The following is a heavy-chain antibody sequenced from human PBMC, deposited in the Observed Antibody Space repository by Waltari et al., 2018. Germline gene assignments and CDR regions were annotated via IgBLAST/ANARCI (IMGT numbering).Heavy chain of an antibody. CDR3: ARHLYGIDYLELDN. CDR2: ISDSGIIT. J-gene: IGHJ4*02. D-gene: IGHD3-10*01. CDR1: GFNFISYA. V-gene: IGHV3-23*01. Sequence: EVHLLESGGGLAQPGGSLRLSCAASGFNFISYAVSWVRQAPGTGLEWVSGISDSGIITNYADSVKGRFTVSRDNSKNTVFLQLNSLTSEDTAIYYCARHLYGIDYLELDNWGRGTLVTVSS.